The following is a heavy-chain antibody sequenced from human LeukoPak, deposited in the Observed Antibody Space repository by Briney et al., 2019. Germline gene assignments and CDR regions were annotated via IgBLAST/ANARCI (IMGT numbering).Heavy chain of an antibody. CDR1: GFTFSSYW. CDR2: IKQDGSEK. CDR3: ARETGSDGYNPFDY. Sequence: PGGPLTLSCAASGFTFSSYWMSWVRHAPGKGLEWVANIKQDGSEKYYVDSVKGRFTISRDNAKNSLYLQMNSLRAEDTAVYYCARETGSDGYNPFDYWGQGTLVTVSS. J-gene: IGHJ4*02. D-gene: IGHD5-24*01. V-gene: IGHV3-7*01.